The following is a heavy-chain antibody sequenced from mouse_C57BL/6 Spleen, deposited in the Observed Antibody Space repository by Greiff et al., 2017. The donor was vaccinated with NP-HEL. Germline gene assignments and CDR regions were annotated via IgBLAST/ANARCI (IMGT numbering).Heavy chain of an antibody. J-gene: IGHJ2*01. Sequence: EVNVVESGGGLVKPGGSLKLSCAASGFTFSSYTMSWVRQTPEKRLEWVATISGGGGNTYYPDSVKGRFTISRDNAKNTLYLQMSSLRSEDTALYYCARLASVVAVDYWGQGTTLTVSS. CDR1: GFTFSSYT. CDR3: ARLASVVAVDY. CDR2: ISGGGGNT. D-gene: IGHD1-1*01. V-gene: IGHV5-9*01.